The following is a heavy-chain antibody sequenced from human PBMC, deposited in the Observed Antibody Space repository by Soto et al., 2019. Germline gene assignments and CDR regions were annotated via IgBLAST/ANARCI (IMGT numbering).Heavy chain of an antibody. D-gene: IGHD2-8*01. CDR1: GFTFSSYW. Sequence: PVGSLRLPCAASGFTFSSYWMSWVRQAPGKGLEWVANIKQDGSEKYYVDSVKGRFTISRDNAKNSLYLQMNSLRAEDTAVYYCARDEVVLMVYATHDAFDIWGQGTMVTVSS. CDR3: ARDEVVLMVYATHDAFDI. V-gene: IGHV3-7*01. J-gene: IGHJ3*02. CDR2: IKQDGSEK.